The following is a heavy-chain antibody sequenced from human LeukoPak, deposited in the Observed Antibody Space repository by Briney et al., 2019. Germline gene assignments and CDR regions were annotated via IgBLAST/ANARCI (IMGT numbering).Heavy chain of an antibody. D-gene: IGHD2-15*01. Sequence: PSQTLSLTCTVSSGSISSSSYYWGWIRQPPGKGLEWIGSIYYSGSTYYNPSLKSRVTISVDTSKNQFSLKLSSVTAADTAVYYCASVVNYYYMDVWGKGTTVTVSS. CDR2: IYYSGST. V-gene: IGHV4-39*01. CDR1: SGSISSSSYY. J-gene: IGHJ6*03. CDR3: ASVVNYYYMDV.